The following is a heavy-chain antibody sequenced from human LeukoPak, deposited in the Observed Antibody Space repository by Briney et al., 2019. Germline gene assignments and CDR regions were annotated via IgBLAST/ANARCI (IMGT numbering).Heavy chain of an antibody. J-gene: IGHJ4*02. CDR3: ASGGTYYYDSSGLY. V-gene: IGHV1-69*13. CDR1: GGTFSSYA. CDR2: IIPIFGTA. D-gene: IGHD3-22*01. Sequence: SVKVSCKASGGTFSSYAISWVRQAPGQGLEWMGGIIPIFGTANYAQKFQGRVTITADESTSTAYMELSSLRSEDTAVYYCASGGTYYYDSSGLYWGQGTLSPSPQ.